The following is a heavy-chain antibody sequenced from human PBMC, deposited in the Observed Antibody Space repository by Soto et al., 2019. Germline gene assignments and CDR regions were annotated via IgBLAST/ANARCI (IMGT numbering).Heavy chain of an antibody. Sequence: ASVKVSCKASGYTFSDYYIHWVRQAPGQGLEWMGWINPNHGGTNYAQRFQGWVTISADKSISTAYLQWSSLKASDTAMYYCARLGRDGPTDYWGQGTLVTVSS. CDR2: INPNHGGT. CDR1: GYTFSDYY. V-gene: IGHV1-2*04. D-gene: IGHD2-15*01. J-gene: IGHJ4*02. CDR3: ARLGRDGPTDY.